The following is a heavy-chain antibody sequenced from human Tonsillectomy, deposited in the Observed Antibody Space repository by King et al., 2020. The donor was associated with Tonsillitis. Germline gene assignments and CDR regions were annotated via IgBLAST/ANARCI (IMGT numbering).Heavy chain of an antibody. CDR3: ARDLSRFLEWLLVFNY. CDR1: GYTFTGYY. V-gene: IGHV1-2*02. D-gene: IGHD3-3*01. Sequence: QLVQSGAEVKKPGASVKVSCQASGYTFTGYYMHWVRQAPGQGLEWMGWINPNSGGTNYAQKFQGRVTMTRDTSISTAYMELSRLRSDDTAVYYCARDLSRFLEWLLVFNYWGQGTLVTVSS. J-gene: IGHJ4*02. CDR2: INPNSGGT.